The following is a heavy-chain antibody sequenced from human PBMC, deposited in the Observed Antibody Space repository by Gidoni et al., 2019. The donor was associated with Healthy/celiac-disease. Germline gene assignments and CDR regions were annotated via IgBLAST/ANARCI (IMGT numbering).Heavy chain of an antibody. V-gene: IGHV3-30*04. CDR2: ISYDGSNK. CDR1: GLTFSSYA. J-gene: IGHJ4*02. D-gene: IGHD6-6*01. CDR3: AREETAARLFY. Sequence: QVQLVESGGGVVQPGRSRRLYCAAYGLTFSSYAMHWVRQAPGQGLEGVAVISYDGSNKYYADSVKGRFTISRDNSKNTLYLQMNSLRAEDTAVYYCAREETAARLFYWGQGTLVTVSS.